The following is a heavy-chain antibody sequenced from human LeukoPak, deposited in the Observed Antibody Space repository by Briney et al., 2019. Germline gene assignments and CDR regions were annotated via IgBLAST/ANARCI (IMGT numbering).Heavy chain of an antibody. CDR2: INPNSGGT. D-gene: IGHD6-13*01. CDR1: GYTFTGYY. Sequence: ASVKVSCKASGYTFTGYYMHWVRQAPGQGLEWMGWINPNSGGTNYAQKFQGRVTMTRDTSISTAYMELSRLRSDDTAVYYCARQLAAAPPYNWFDPWGQGTLVTVSS. J-gene: IGHJ5*02. V-gene: IGHV1-2*02. CDR3: ARQLAAAPPYNWFDP.